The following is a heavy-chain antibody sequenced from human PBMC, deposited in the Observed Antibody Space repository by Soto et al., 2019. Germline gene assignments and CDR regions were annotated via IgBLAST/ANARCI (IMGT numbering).Heavy chain of an antibody. V-gene: IGHV1-18*01. Sequence: GASVKVSGKASGYTFTSYGISWVRQAPGQGLEWMGWISAYNGNTNYAQKLQGRVTMTTDTSTSTAYMELRSLRSDDTAVYYCARDLRYYYDSSGYYPSTDYWGQGTLVTVSS. CDR2: ISAYNGNT. CDR1: GYTFTSYG. J-gene: IGHJ4*02. CDR3: ARDLRYYYDSSGYYPSTDY. D-gene: IGHD3-22*01.